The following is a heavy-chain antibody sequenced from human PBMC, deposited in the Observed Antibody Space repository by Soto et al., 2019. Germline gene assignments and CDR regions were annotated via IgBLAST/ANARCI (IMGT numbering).Heavy chain of an antibody. Sequence: QVQLVQSGAEVKKPGSSVKVSCKASGDTFSTSVISWVRQAPGQGLEWVGQIIPILGTTNYAQKFRVRVTFTADEYSTTAYVELSSLRSEDTAVYFCARVPTYTTNLYYFDSWGQGTLVTVSS. CDR2: IIPILGTT. V-gene: IGHV1-69*01. J-gene: IGHJ4*02. CDR3: ARVPTYTTNLYYFDS. CDR1: GDTFSTSV. D-gene: IGHD4-4*01.